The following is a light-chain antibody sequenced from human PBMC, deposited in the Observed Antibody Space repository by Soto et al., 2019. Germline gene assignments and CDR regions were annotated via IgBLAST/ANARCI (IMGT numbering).Light chain of an antibody. Sequence: DIQMTQSPSSLSASMGDRVTISCRASQGISNSLAWYQQKPGEVPKLLIYGASTLQSGVPSRFSGSGSGTDFTLTINSLQPEDVGTYYYQKYNSAPQTFGQGTKVEIK. J-gene: IGKJ1*01. CDR2: GAS. CDR3: QKYNSAPQT. V-gene: IGKV1-27*01. CDR1: QGISNS.